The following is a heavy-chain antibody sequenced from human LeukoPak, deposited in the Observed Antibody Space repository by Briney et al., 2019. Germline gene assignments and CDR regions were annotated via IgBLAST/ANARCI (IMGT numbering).Heavy chain of an antibody. J-gene: IGHJ3*02. CDR3: ARELWDHRGGFDT. Sequence: PSETPSLTCAVYDGSFSSYYWSWIRQPPGGGLEWIGEISYPVGTNYNPSLKSRVTISVDTTRVQLSLKLSSVTAADTAMYYCARELWDHRGGFDTWGQGTMVIVSS. V-gene: IGHV4-34*01. CDR1: DGSFSSYY. CDR2: ISYPVGT. D-gene: IGHD1-26*01.